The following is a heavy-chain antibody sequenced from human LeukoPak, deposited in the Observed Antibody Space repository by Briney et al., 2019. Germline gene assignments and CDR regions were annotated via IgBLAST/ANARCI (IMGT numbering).Heavy chain of an antibody. CDR2: IYYSGST. Sequence: ETLSLTCTVSGGSISSSSYYWGWIRQPPGKGVEWIGSIYYSGSTYYNPSLKSRVTISVDTSKNQFSLKLSSVTAADTAVYYCARVNVRVRGVIITLDYFDYWGQGTLVTVSS. J-gene: IGHJ4*02. CDR3: ARVNVRVRGVIITLDYFDY. CDR1: GGSISSSSYY. D-gene: IGHD3-10*01. V-gene: IGHV4-39*07.